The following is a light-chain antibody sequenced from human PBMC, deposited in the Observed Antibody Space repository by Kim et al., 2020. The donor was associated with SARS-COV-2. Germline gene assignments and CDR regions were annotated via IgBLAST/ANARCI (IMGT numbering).Light chain of an antibody. Sequence: QSVLTKPPSASGTPRQRVTISCSGSSYNIGSNTVNWYQQLPGTAPKLLINSNNQRPSGLPDRFSGSKSGTSTSLAISGLQSEVEADYYCAAWDDSLNGWVFGVGTQLTVL. CDR1: SYNIGSNT. CDR3: AAWDDSLNGWV. V-gene: IGLV1-44*01. CDR2: SNN. J-gene: IGLJ3*02.